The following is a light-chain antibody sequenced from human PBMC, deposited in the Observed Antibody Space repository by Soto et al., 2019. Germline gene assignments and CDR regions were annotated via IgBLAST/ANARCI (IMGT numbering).Light chain of an antibody. CDR1: QSVDRY. J-gene: IGKJ2*02. Sequence: EVVLTQSPDTLSLSPGETATLSCRASQSVDRYVAWSQQKVGQAPRLLIYDAYTRDTGVGARFTGSGSATDFSLTSTSLEPEDFAVYYCQQRGKWPSTFGPGTKVEMK. CDR2: DAY. CDR3: QQRGKWPST. V-gene: IGKV3-11*01.